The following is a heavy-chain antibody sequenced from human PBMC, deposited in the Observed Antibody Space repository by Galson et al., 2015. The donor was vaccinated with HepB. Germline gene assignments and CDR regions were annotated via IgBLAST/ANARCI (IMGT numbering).Heavy chain of an antibody. V-gene: IGHV3-30*18. D-gene: IGHD6-13*01. CDR2: ISYEGSNK. J-gene: IGHJ4*02. Sequence: SLRLSCAASGFTFSSYGMHWVRQAPGKGLEWVAVISYEGSNKYYADSVKGRFTISRDNSKNTLYLQMNSLRAEDTAVYYCAKDRSRIAAAGKLDYWGQGTLVTVSS. CDR3: AKDRSRIAAAGKLDY. CDR1: GFTFSSYG.